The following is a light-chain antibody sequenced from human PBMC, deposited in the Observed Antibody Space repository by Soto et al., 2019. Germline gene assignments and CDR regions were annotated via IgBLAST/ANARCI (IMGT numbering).Light chain of an antibody. CDR3: QHYNSYSEA. Sequence: IQMTQFPSTLAASLGDRVTISCRASQSINRWFAWYQQKPGKAPKLLIYKASTLKSGVPSRFSGSGSGTESTLTISSLQPDDFATYYCQHYNSYSEAFGQGTKVDNK. V-gene: IGKV1-5*03. CDR1: QSINRW. J-gene: IGKJ1*01. CDR2: KAS.